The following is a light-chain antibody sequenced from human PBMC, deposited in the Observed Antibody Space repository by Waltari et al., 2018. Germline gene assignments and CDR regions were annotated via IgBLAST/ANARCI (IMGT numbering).Light chain of an antibody. CDR2: SNN. Sequence: QSVLTQPPSASGTPGPRVTIPCSGRSSNIGSNTVNWYQQLPGTAPKLLIYSNNQRPSGVPDRFSGSKSGTSASLAISGLQSEDEADYYCAAWDDSLVVFGGGTKLTVL. CDR1: SSNIGSNT. V-gene: IGLV1-44*01. J-gene: IGLJ2*01. CDR3: AAWDDSLVV.